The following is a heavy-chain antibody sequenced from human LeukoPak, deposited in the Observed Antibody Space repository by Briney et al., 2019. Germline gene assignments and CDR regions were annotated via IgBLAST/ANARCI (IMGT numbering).Heavy chain of an antibody. Sequence: GGSLRLSCAASGFTFSSYSMNWVRQAPGKGLEWVSSISSSSSYIYYADSVKGRFTISRDYAKNSLYLQMNSLRAEDTAVYYCARAVVPAATGDATWDAVAYNWFDPWGQGTLVTVSS. CDR2: ISSSSSYI. CDR1: GFTFSSYS. V-gene: IGHV3-21*01. D-gene: IGHD2-2*01. CDR3: ARAVVPAATGDATWDAVAYNWFDP. J-gene: IGHJ5*02.